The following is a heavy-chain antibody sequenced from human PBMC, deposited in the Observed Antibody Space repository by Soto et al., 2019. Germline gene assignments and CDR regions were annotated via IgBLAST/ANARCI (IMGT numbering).Heavy chain of an antibody. V-gene: IGHV4-34*04. CDR1: GESLRGYY. CDR3: ARGYPRSILSTSLTTSYWFDS. CDR2: INHRGTT. Sequence: QVQLQQWGTGLLKPSETLSLHCAVYGESLRGYYWSWIRQTPAMGLEWIGEINHRGTTNHDSSLKSRASISSDTSKYQVSRRLNYVTAADTAVYYCARGYPRSILSTSLTTSYWFDSWGQGTLVTVSS. D-gene: IGHD2-21*01. J-gene: IGHJ5*01.